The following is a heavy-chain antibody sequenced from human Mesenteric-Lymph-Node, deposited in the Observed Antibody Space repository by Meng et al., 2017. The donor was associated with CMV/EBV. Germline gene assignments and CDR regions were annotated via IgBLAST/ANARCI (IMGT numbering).Heavy chain of an antibody. CDR2: INSDGSST. CDR3: ARDTNFYDSGTD. Sequence: CEVSGFSFSSFWMHWVRQAPGKGLVWVSRINSDGSSTSYADSVKGRFAISRDNAKNTLYLQMNSLRAEDTAVYYCARDTNFYDSGTDWGQGTLVTVSS. CDR1: GFSFSSFW. D-gene: IGHD3-10*01. V-gene: IGHV3-74*01. J-gene: IGHJ4*02.